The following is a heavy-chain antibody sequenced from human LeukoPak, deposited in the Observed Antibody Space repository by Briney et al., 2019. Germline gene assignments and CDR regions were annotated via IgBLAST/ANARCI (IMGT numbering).Heavy chain of an antibody. CDR3: ARVIVHGYSDY. V-gene: IGHV4-59*01. CDR1: GGSISSYY. Sequence: SETLSLTCTVSGGSISSYYWSWIRQPPGKGLEWIGYIYYSGSTNYNPSLKSRVTISVDTSKNQFSLKLSSVTAADTAVYYCARVIVHGYSDYWGQGTLVTVSP. D-gene: IGHD2-8*01. CDR2: IYYSGST. J-gene: IGHJ4*02.